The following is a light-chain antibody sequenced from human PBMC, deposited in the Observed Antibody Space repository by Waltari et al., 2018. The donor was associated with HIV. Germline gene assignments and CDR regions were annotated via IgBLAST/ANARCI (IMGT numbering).Light chain of an antibody. CDR1: QSVRYW. J-gene: IGKJ2*01. V-gene: IGKV1-5*03. CDR3: QQYNRYPYT. CDR2: KAS. Sequence: DIQMTQSPSPLSASLRARVTITCRASQSVRYWLAWYQQKPGKPPKLLISKASSLKSGVPSRFSGSGSGTEFTLNISSLQPDDFATYYCQQYNRYPYTFGQGTKLEIK.